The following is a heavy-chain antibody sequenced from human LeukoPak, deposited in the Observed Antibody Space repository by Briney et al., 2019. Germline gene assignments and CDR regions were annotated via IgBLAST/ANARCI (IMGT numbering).Heavy chain of an antibody. J-gene: IGHJ5*02. Sequence: SETLSLTCTVSGGSISSYYWSWIRQPPGKGLEWIGYIYYSGSTNYNPSLKSRVTISVDTSKNQFSLKLSSVTAADTAVYYCARSGDIVVVSPPGDWFDPWGQGTLVTVSS. CDR3: ARSGDIVVVSPPGDWFDP. V-gene: IGHV4-59*01. D-gene: IGHD2-2*01. CDR2: IYYSGST. CDR1: GGSISSYY.